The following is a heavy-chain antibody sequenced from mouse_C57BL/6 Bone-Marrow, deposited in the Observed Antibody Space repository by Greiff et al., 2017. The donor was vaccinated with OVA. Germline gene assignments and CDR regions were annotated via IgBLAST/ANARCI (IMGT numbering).Heavy chain of an antibody. V-gene: IGHV5-17*01. J-gene: IGHJ1*03. CDR2: ISSGSSTI. Sequence: EVQLMESGGGLVKPGGSLKLSCAASGFTFSDYGMHWVRQAPEKGLEWVAYISSGSSTIYYADTVKGRFTISSDNAKNTLFMEMSSLRSEDTAMDYWARINYWYSDVWGTGTTAPVSS. CDR1: GFTFSDYG. CDR3: ARINYWYSDV.